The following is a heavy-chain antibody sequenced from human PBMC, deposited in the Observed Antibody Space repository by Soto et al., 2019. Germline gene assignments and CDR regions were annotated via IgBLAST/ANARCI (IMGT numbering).Heavy chain of an antibody. J-gene: IGHJ5*02. V-gene: IGHV1-69*01. Sequence: QVQLVQSGAEVKKPGSSVKVSCKASGGTFSSYAISWVRQAPGQGLEWMGGIIPIFGTANYAQKFQGRVTITADESTSTAYMELSSLRSEYTAVYYCASCPNWNDGFSWFDPWGQGTLVTVSS. CDR2: IIPIFGTA. CDR3: ASCPNWNDGFSWFDP. D-gene: IGHD1-1*01. CDR1: GGTFSSYA.